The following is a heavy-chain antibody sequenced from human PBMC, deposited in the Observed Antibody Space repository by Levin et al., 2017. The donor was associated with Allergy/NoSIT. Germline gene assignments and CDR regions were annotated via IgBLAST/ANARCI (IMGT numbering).Heavy chain of an antibody. CDR1: GFTFSMYG. CDR3: TKESPRVRDFDF. J-gene: IGHJ4*02. Sequence: GESLKISCAASGFTFSMYGMHWVRQAPGKGLEWVSFISYDGSNRYYGDSVKGRFTISRDNSKSRLYLQMNSLKTADTGLYFCTKESPRVRDFDFWGQGTLVSVSS. D-gene: IGHD3-10*01. V-gene: IGHV3-30*18. CDR2: ISYDGSNR.